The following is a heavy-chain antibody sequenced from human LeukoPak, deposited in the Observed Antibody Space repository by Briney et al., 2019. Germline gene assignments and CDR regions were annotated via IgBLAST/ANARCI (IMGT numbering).Heavy chain of an antibody. CDR2: IYPGDSDT. Sequence: GESLKISCKGSGYSFTSYWIGWVRQMPGKGLEWMGIIYPGDSDTRYSPSFQGQVTISADKSISTAYLQWSSLEASDAAMYYCARHSSGLGGAGWFDPWGQGTLVTVSS. V-gene: IGHV5-51*01. CDR1: GYSFTSYW. D-gene: IGHD3-10*01. J-gene: IGHJ5*02. CDR3: ARHSSGLGGAGWFDP.